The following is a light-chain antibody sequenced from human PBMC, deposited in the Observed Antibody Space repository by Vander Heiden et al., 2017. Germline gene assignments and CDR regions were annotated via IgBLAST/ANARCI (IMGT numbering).Light chain of an antibody. J-gene: IGKJ2*01. Sequence: TQSPLSLYVTPLQPASISCSSTHSLCHSNGTDYVYWYLQKPGQSPQLLIYSGFSRATGVPARFSGSGSGTDFTLTISRVEAEDVGVYYCMQALQTPYTFGEGTKLDIK. CDR1: HSLCHSNGTDY. V-gene: IGKV2-28*01. CDR3: MQALQTPYT. CDR2: SGF.